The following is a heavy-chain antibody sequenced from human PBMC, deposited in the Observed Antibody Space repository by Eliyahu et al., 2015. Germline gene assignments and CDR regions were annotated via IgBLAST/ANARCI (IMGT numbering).Heavy chain of an antibody. CDR2: IKSKADGGTT. J-gene: IGHJ4*02. D-gene: IGHD1-7*01. CDR3: QAGTTDY. Sequence: EVQLVASGGDLVKPGGSLRLSCTTPGFPFNNAXMSWVRQAPGKGLEWVGHIKSKADGGTTDYAAPVKGRFIISRDDSRDTVSLQMNSLKAEDTAVYYCQAGTTDYWGQGTQVTVSS. V-gene: IGHV3-15*01. CDR1: GFPFNNAX.